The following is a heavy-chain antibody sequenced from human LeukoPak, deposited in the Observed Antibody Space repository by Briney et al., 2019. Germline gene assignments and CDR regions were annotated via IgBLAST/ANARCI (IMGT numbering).Heavy chain of an antibody. Sequence: VASVKVSCTASGYTFTSYAMHWVRQAPGQRLEWMGWINAGNGNTKYSQKFQGRVTITRDTSASTAYMELSSLRSEDTAVYYCATPLRYCSSTSCYNDAFDIWGQGTMVTVSS. CDR2: INAGNGNT. CDR3: ATPLRYCSSTSCYNDAFDI. J-gene: IGHJ3*02. V-gene: IGHV1-3*01. CDR1: GYTFTSYA. D-gene: IGHD2-2*02.